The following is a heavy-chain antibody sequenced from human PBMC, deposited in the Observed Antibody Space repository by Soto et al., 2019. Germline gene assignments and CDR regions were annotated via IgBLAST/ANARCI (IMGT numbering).Heavy chain of an antibody. CDR2: INPNSGGT. CDR1: GYSFTGYY. J-gene: IGHJ6*02. Sequence: ASVKVSCKASGYSFTGYYLHWVRQAPGQGLEWMGWINPNSGGTNYAQKFRGRVTMTRDTSISTAYMELSRLRSDDTDMYYCATLEGVVPSTNYPISGLDGLGQGTTVTVSS. V-gene: IGHV1-2*02. CDR3: ATLEGVVPSTNYPISGLDG. D-gene: IGHD2-15*01.